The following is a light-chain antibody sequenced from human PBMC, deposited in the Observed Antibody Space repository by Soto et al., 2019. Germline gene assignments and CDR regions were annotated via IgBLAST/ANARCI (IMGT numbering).Light chain of an antibody. CDR3: QQFGSSSWT. J-gene: IGKJ1*01. V-gene: IGKV3-20*01. Sequence: ESVLTQSPGTLSLSPGEKATLSCRASQSVSSSYLAWYQQKPGQAPRLLIYGASSRATGIPDRFSGSGSGTDFTLTVSRQEPEDFAIYYCQQFGSSSWTFGQGTKVEI. CDR2: GAS. CDR1: QSVSSSY.